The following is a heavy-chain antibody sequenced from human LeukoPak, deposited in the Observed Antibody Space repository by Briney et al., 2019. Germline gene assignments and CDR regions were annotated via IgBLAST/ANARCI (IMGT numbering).Heavy chain of an antibody. CDR3: AREYTLYRSGWFLDY. D-gene: IGHD6-19*01. CDR2: ICHSGST. CDR1: DYSITSHYC. Sequence: SETLSLTCTVSDYSITSHYCWGWIRQAPGKGLEWIGNICHSGSTFYNPSLKSRLTISIDTSKNQFSLKLSSVTAADTAVYYCAREYTLYRSGWFLDYWGQGTVVTVSS. J-gene: IGHJ4*02. V-gene: IGHV4-38-2*02.